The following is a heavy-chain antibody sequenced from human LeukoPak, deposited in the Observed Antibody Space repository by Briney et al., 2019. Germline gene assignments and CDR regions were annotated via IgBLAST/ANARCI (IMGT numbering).Heavy chain of an antibody. CDR2: IRNDGNIK. Sequence: EGSLRLSCAASGFTFSSYGMHWVRQAPGKGLEWVAFIRNDGNIKYYADSVKGRFTISRDNSRNTMYLQMNSLRTEDTAVYYCAKDQKDSTSWYFDYWGQGTLVTVSS. J-gene: IGHJ4*02. V-gene: IGHV3-30*02. CDR3: AKDQKDSTSWYFDY. CDR1: GFTFSSYG. D-gene: IGHD6-13*01.